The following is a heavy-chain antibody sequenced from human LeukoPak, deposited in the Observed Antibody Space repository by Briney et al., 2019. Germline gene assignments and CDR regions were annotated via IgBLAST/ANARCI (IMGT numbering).Heavy chain of an antibody. V-gene: IGHV4-39*01. CDR2: ASHSGTP. D-gene: IGHD3-10*01. J-gene: IGHJ5*02. CDR3: ARHYGP. Sequence: PSETLSLTCSVSGGTISSSFYLWGWIRQPPGKGLEWVGSASHSGTPYYNPSLKSRVTISVDTSKNQFSLNLSSVTAADTAVYYCARHYGPWGQGTLVTVSS. CDR1: GGTISSSFYL.